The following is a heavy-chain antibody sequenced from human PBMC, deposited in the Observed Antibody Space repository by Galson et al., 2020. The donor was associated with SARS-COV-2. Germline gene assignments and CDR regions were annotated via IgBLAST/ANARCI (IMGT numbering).Heavy chain of an antibody. CDR2: ISAYNGNT. D-gene: IGHD2-15*01. V-gene: IGHV1-18*01. CDR1: GYTFTSYG. J-gene: IGHJ3*02. CDR3: ARIPRECSGGSCYSGTSLRVDAFDI. Sequence: ASVKVSCKASGYTFTSYGNSWVRQAPGQGLEWMGWISAYNGNTNYAQKLQGRVTMTTDTSTSTAYMELRSLRSDDTAVYYCARIPRECSGGSCYSGTSLRVDAFDIWGQGTMVTVSS.